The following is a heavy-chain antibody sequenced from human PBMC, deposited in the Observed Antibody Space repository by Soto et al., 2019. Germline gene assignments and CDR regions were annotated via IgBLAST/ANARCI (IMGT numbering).Heavy chain of an antibody. V-gene: IGHV4-59*08. CDR1: GGSISSYY. D-gene: IGHD2-8*02. J-gene: IGHJ5*02. CDR3: ATQRLCTGGHCWNWVDP. CDR2: IYYSGST. Sequence: SETLSLTCTVSGGSISSYYWSWIRQPPGKGQEWIGYIYYSGSTNYNPSLKSRVTISVDTSKNQFSLKLSSVTAADTVLYYCATQRLCTGGHCWNWVDPWGQGTLVTVS.